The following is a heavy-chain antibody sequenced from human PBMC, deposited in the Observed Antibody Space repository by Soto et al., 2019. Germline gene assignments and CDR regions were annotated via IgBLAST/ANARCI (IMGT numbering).Heavy chain of an antibody. CDR2: IFYSGSF. Sequence: QVQLQESGPGLVKPSQTLSLTCTVSGASISSGGSYWSWIRQRPGKGLEWIGDIFYSGSFYYTPSLQCRVMISPYTSKNQFSLRLTSVTAADTAVYYCARAPETPPIFGVVRPYFFDYWGQGTLVTVSS. D-gene: IGHD3-3*01. V-gene: IGHV4-31*03. J-gene: IGHJ4*02. CDR3: ARAPETPPIFGVVRPYFFDY. CDR1: GASISSGGSY.